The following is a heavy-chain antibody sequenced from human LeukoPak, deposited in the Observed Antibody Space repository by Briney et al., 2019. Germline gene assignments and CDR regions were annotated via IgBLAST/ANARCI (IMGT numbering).Heavy chain of an antibody. J-gene: IGHJ6*04. CDR1: GFTFSSYA. CDR2: ISYDGSNK. Sequence: PGRSLRLSCAASGFTFSSYAMHWARQAPGKGLEWVAVISYDGSNKYYADSVKGRFTNSRDNSKNTLYLQMNSLRAEDTAVYYCARDRGPSTVTTPDAWGKGTTVTVSS. CDR3: ARDRGPSTVTTPDA. D-gene: IGHD4-11*01. V-gene: IGHV3-30*01.